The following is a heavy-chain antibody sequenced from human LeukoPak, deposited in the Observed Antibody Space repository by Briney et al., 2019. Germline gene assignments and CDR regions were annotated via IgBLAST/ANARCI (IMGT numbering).Heavy chain of an antibody. Sequence: GGSLRLSCAASGFTFSSYAMHWVRQAPGKGLGYVSAISSNGGSTYYANSVKGRFTISRDNSKNTLYLQMGSLRAEDMAVYYCARTLFDYSNYYSLYMDVWGKGTTVTVSS. CDR3: ARTLFDYSNYYSLYMDV. D-gene: IGHD4-11*01. CDR1: GFTFSSYA. J-gene: IGHJ6*03. CDR2: ISSNGGST. V-gene: IGHV3-64*01.